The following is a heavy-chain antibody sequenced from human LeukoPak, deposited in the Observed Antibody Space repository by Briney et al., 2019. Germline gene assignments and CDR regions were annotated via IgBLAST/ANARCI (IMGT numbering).Heavy chain of an antibody. CDR2: INAGSGNT. J-gene: IGHJ4*02. V-gene: IGHV1-3*01. CDR1: GYTFTSYA. D-gene: IGHD1-14*01. Sequence: ASVKVSCKASGYTFTSYAMHWVRQAPGQRLEWMGWINAGSGNTKYSQKFQGRVTITRDTSASTAYMELSGLRSEDTAVYYCARSRMTFDYWGQGTLVTVSS. CDR3: ARSRMTFDY.